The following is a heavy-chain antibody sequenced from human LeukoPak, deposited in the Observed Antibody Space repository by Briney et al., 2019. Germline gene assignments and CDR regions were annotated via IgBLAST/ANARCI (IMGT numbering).Heavy chain of an antibody. J-gene: IGHJ5*02. D-gene: IGHD6-19*01. CDR2: IYSSGST. Sequence: SQTLSLTCTVSGGSISSGSYYWGWIRQPAGKGLEWIGRIYSSGSTNYNPSLKSLVTISVDTSKNQFSLKLSSVTAADTAVYYCAREPRTNQWLVRGYNWFDHWGQGTLVTVSS. CDR3: AREPRTNQWLVRGYNWFDH. CDR1: GGSISSGSYY. V-gene: IGHV4-61*02.